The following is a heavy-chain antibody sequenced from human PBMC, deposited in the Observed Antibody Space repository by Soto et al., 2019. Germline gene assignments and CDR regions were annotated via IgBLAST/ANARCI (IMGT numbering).Heavy chain of an antibody. Sequence: QVQLVQSGAEVKKPGSSVKVSCKASVGTFSSYAISWVRQAPGQGLEWMGGIIPIFGTANYAQKFQGRVTITADESTSTAYMELSSLRSEDTAVYYCASRGALNYDYGMDVWGQGTTVTVSS. CDR1: VGTFSSYA. J-gene: IGHJ6*02. D-gene: IGHD3-16*01. V-gene: IGHV1-69*01. CDR2: IIPIFGTA. CDR3: ASRGALNYDYGMDV.